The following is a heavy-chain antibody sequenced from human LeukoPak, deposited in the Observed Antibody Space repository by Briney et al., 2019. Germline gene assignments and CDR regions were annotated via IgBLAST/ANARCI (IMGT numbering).Heavy chain of an antibody. D-gene: IGHD3/OR15-3a*01. CDR2: IYTSGST. J-gene: IGHJ4*02. Sequence: PSETLSLTCTVSVGSISSYYWSWIRQPPGKGLEWIGYIYTSGSTNYNPSLKSRVTLSVDTSKNQFSLKLSSVTAADTAVYYCARHDGPGLIDYWGQGALVTVSS. CDR3: ARHDGPGLIDY. V-gene: IGHV4-59*08. CDR1: VGSISSYY.